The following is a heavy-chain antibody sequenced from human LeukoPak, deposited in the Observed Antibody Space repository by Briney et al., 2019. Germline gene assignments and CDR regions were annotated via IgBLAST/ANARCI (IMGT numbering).Heavy chain of an antibody. Sequence: GGSLRLSCAASGFTFSSYEMNWVRQAPGKGLEWVSYISSSGSTIYYADSVKGRFTISRDNAKNSLYLQMNSLRAEDTAVYYCAKPRGRGSSRCNNFDYWGQGTLVTVSS. CDR1: GFTFSSYE. CDR2: ISSSGSTI. J-gene: IGHJ4*02. CDR3: AKPRGRGSSRCNNFDY. D-gene: IGHD2-2*01. V-gene: IGHV3-48*03.